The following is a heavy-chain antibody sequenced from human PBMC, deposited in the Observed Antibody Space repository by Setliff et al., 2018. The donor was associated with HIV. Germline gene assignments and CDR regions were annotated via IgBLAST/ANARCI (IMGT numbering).Heavy chain of an antibody. CDR2: ISVSGTDI. CDR3: AGVSELLAYYMDV. V-gene: IGHV3-11*06. CDR1: GFTFTNYY. Sequence: GRSLRLSCAASGFTFTNYYMSWIRQAPGKGLELLSYISVSGTDIKYADSVKGRFTISRDNAKNSLYLQMNSLRAEDTAVYYCAGVSELLAYYMDVWGKGTTVTVSS. D-gene: IGHD1-26*01. J-gene: IGHJ6*03.